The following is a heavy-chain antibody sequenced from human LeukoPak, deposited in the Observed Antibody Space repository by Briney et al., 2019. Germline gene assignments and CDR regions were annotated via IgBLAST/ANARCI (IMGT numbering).Heavy chain of an antibody. D-gene: IGHD4-17*01. CDR2: ISAYNGNT. CDR1: GYTFTNYG. J-gene: IGHJ6*02. Sequence: ASVKVSCKASGYTFTNYGITWVRQAPGQGLEWMGWISAYNGNTNYAQNLQGRVTMTTDTSTSTAYMELRSLISDDTAVYHCARDAQPATVTNYYAYGMDVWGQGTTVTVSS. V-gene: IGHV1-18*01. CDR3: ARDAQPATVTNYYAYGMDV.